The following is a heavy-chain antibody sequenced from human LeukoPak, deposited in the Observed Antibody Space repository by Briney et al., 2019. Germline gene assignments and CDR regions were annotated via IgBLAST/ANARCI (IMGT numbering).Heavy chain of an antibody. Sequence: PGGSLRLSCVASGFTFDDYGMSWVRQAPGKGLEWVSGINWNGDSTGYADSVKGRFTISRDNAKNSLYLQMNSLRAEDTALYHCVRAPIGYYYYYYMDVWGKGTTVTISS. D-gene: IGHD3-3*01. CDR1: GFTFDDYG. J-gene: IGHJ6*03. CDR3: VRAPIGYYYYYYMDV. V-gene: IGHV3-20*01. CDR2: INWNGDST.